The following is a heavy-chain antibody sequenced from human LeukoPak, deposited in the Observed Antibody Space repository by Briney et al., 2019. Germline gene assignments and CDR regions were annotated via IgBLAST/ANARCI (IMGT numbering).Heavy chain of an antibody. D-gene: IGHD3-10*01. CDR2: IKQDGSEK. CDR3: ARDPGGVYYFDY. J-gene: IGHJ4*02. V-gene: IGHV3-7*01. Sequence: GGSLRLSCAASGFTFSIYTMNWVRQAPGKGLEWVANIKQDGSEKYYVDSVKGRFTISRDNAKNSLYLQMNSLRAEDTAVYYCARDPGGVYYFDYWGQGTLVTVSS. CDR1: GFTFSIYT.